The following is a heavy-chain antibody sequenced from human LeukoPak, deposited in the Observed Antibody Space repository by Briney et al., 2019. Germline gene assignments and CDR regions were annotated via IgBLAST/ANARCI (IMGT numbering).Heavy chain of an antibody. CDR3: ARDRSADIVVVPAAKGSYYYYMDV. Sequence: ASVKVSCKASGYTFTGYYMHWVRQAPGQGLEWMGWINPNSGGTNYAQKFRGRVTMTRDTSISTAYMELSRLRSDDTAVYYCARDRSADIVVVPAAKGSYYYYMDVWGKGTTVTVSS. D-gene: IGHD2-2*01. V-gene: IGHV1-2*02. J-gene: IGHJ6*03. CDR1: GYTFTGYY. CDR2: INPNSGGT.